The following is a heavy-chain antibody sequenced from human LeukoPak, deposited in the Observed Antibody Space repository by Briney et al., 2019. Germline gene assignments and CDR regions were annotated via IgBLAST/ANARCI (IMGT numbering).Heavy chain of an antibody. V-gene: IGHV1-69*13. CDR1: GGTFSSYA. D-gene: IGHD3-3*01. CDR3: ARVSGLPSAIYYYYGMDV. J-gene: IGHJ6*02. CDR2: IIPIFGTA. Sequence: SVKVSCKASGGTFSSYAISWVRQAPGQGLEWMGGIIPIFGTANYAQKFQGRVTITADESTSTAYMELSSLRSEDTAVYYCARVSGLPSAIYYYYGMDVWGQGTTVTVSS.